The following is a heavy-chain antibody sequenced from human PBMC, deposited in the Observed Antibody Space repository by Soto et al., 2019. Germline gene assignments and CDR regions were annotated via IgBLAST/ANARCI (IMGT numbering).Heavy chain of an antibody. CDR3: ARAFGYYGSGRYGMDV. CDR1: GGSFSGYY. CDR2: INHSGST. V-gene: IGHV4-34*01. Sequence: QVQLQQWGAGLLKPSETLSLACAVYGGSFSGYYWSWIRQPPGKGLEWIGEINHSGSTNYNPSLKSLVTISVDTSKTQFSLKLSSVTAADTAVYYCARAFGYYGSGRYGMDVWGQGTTDTVSS. J-gene: IGHJ6*02. D-gene: IGHD3-10*01.